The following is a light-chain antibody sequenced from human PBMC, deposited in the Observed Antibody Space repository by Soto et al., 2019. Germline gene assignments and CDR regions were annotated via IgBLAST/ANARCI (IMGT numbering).Light chain of an antibody. V-gene: IGKV1-5*01. Sequence: QMTQSPATLSATVGDRFTITCRASQSISDKLAWYQHKPGKAPNLLIFDASTLESGVPSRFSGSGSGTTFTLTISSLQSDDFATYYCLQYNGYYRTFGQGTKVAIK. J-gene: IGKJ1*01. CDR1: QSISDK. CDR3: LQYNGYYRT. CDR2: DAS.